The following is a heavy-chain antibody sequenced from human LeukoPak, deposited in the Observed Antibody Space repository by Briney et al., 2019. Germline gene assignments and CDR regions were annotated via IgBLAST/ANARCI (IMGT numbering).Heavy chain of an antibody. CDR3: ARDLAGRYYYGMDV. V-gene: IGHV3-21*01. J-gene: IGHJ6*02. Sequence: GGSLRLSCAASGFTFSSYSMNWVRQAPGKGLEWVSSISSSSSYIYYADSVKGRFTISRDNAKNSLYLQMNSLRAEDMAEYYCARDLAGRYYYGMDVWGQGTTVTVSS. CDR2: ISSSSSYI. CDR1: GFTFSSYS.